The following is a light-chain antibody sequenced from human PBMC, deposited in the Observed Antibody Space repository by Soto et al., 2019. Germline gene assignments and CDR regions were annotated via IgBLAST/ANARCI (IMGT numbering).Light chain of an antibody. CDR3: NSYVGSNNDG. CDR1: SSDVGRYNY. Sequence: QSVLTQPPSASGSPGQSVTISCIGTSSDVGRYNYVSWYQHHPGKAPKLIIYEVTKRPSGVPDRFSGSKSGNTASLTVSGLQADAEADYYCNSYVGSNNDGFGTWTKGTVL. J-gene: IGLJ1*01. V-gene: IGLV2-8*01. CDR2: EVT.